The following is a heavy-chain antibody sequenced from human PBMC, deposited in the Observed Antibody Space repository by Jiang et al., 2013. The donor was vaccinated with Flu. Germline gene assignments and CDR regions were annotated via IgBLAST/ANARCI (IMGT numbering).Heavy chain of an antibody. CDR1: GDSVSSNSAA. J-gene: IGHJ4*02. CDR2: TYYRSKWYN. CDR3: ARDESSEWELPNGDFDY. D-gene: IGHD1-26*01. Sequence: QTLSLTCAISGDSVSSNSAAWNWIRQSPSRGLEWLGRTYYRSKWYNDYAVSVKSRITINPDTSKNQFSLQLNSVTPEDTAVYYCARDESSEWELPNGDFDYWGQGTLVTVSS. V-gene: IGHV6-1*01.